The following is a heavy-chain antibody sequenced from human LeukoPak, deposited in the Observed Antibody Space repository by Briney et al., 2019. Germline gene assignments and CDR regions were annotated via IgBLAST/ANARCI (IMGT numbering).Heavy chain of an antibody. D-gene: IGHD4/OR15-4a*01. J-gene: IGHJ4*02. CDR3: AKDLGDYGLNY. Sequence: GGSLRLSCAASGFTLSSYWMHWVRHAPGKGLEWVSLISGDGGSTYYADSVKGRFTISRDNSKNSLYLQMNSLRTEDTALYYCAKDLGDYGLNYWGQGTLVTVSS. CDR2: ISGDGGST. CDR1: GFTLSSYW. V-gene: IGHV3-43*02.